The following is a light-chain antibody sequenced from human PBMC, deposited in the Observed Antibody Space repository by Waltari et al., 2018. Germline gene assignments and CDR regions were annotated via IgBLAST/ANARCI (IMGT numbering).Light chain of an antibody. J-gene: IGKJ1*01. V-gene: IGKV4-1*01. Sequence: DIVMTQSPDSLAVSLGERATINCKSSQPVMYSPTNKNFLAWYQQKVGQPPKLLIDWASTRESGVPERFSGSGSGTDFTLTISSLQAEDVAVYYCHQYYKTPWTFGQGTKVEIK. CDR3: HQYYKTPWT. CDR2: WAS. CDR1: QPVMYSPTNKNF.